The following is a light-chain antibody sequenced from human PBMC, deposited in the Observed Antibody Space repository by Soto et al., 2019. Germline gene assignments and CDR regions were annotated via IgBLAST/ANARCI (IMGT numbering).Light chain of an antibody. CDR3: CQGTHWPRT. CDR2: KVS. CDR1: QSLVYSDGDTY. V-gene: IGKV2-30*01. Sequence: DAVMTQSPLSLPVTLGQPASISCRSSQSLVYSDGDTYLSWFQQRPGQSPRRLIYKVSNRDSGVPDRFSGSGAGTDFTLKISRVEADDVGVYYCCQGTHWPRTFGQGTKVEIK. J-gene: IGKJ1*01.